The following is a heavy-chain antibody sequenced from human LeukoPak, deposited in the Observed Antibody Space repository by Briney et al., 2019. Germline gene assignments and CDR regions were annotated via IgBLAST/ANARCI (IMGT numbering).Heavy chain of an antibody. CDR2: INPISGGT. CDR1: GYTFTGYY. J-gene: IGHJ6*03. D-gene: IGHD2-2*01. Sequence: ASVKVSCKASGYTFTGYYMHCVRQAPGQGVEWIGWINPISGGTNYVQKFMGRVSMTRGTSISTAYMELSRLRSDDTAVYYCARALGYCSSTSCSYYYYMDVWGKGTTVTVSS. CDR3: ARALGYCSSTSCSYYYYMDV. V-gene: IGHV1-2*02.